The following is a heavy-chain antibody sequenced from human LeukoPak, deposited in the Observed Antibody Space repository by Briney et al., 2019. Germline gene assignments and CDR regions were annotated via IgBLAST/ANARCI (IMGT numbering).Heavy chain of an antibody. CDR2: IRQSGGT. J-gene: IGHJ6*03. CDR3: ARAGVGTEDYYYYYYMDV. V-gene: IGHV4-34*01. D-gene: IGHD5-18*01. Sequence: SETLSLTCAVYGGSFSGYYWSWIRQPPGKGLEWIGEIRQSGGTNYNSSLKSRITISIDTSKNQFSLKLTSVTAADTAVYYCARAGVGTEDYYYYYYMDVWGKGTTVTVSS. CDR1: GGSFSGYY.